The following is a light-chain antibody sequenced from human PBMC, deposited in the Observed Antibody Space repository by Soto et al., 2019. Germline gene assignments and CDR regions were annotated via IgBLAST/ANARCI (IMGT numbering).Light chain of an antibody. CDR2: GAS. CDR3: QQYGSSPRT. Sequence: EIVLTQSPGTLSLSPGERATLSCRVSQSISSSYLAWYQQKPGQAPRLLIFGASSRATGTPDRFSGSGPGTDFTLTISRLGPEDLAVYYCQQYGSSPRTFGQGTKVDIK. J-gene: IGKJ1*01. CDR1: QSISSSY. V-gene: IGKV3-20*01.